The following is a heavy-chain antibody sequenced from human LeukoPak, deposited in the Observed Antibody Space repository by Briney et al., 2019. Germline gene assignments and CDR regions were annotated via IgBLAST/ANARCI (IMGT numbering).Heavy chain of an antibody. J-gene: IGHJ4*02. V-gene: IGHV1-69*13. CDR3: ASSPARYPYGSGSFDY. CDR2: IIPIFGTA. D-gene: IGHD3-10*01. CDR1: GGTFSSYA. Sequence: SVKVSCKASGGTFSSYAISRVRQAPGQGLEWMGGIIPIFGTANYAQKFQGRVTITADESTSTAYMELSSLRSEDTAVYYCASSPARYPYGSGSFDYWGQGTLVTVSS.